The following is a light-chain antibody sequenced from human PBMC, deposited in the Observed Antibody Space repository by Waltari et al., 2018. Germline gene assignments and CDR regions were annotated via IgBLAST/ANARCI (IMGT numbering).Light chain of an antibody. J-gene: IGKJ1*01. Sequence: EVVLTPSPGILSLSPGARATLYCRASQSVGRYLAWYQQKPGRAPRRLIYGASSRATGIPYRFSGVGSGTDFSLTISRLEAEDFAVYYCQKYDRLPATFGQGTKVEIK. CDR2: GAS. V-gene: IGKV3-20*01. CDR1: QSVGRY. CDR3: QKYDRLPAT.